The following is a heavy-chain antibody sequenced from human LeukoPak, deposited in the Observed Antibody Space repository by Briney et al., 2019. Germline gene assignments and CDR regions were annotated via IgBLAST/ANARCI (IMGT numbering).Heavy chain of an antibody. D-gene: IGHD2-15*01. V-gene: IGHV3-23*01. Sequence: PGGSLRLSCAASGFTFTSYAMSWVRQAPGKGLEWVSSINSGGSTFYADSVKGRFTISGDNSKNTLYLQMNSLRADDTAVYYCAKRMPYYFDYWGQGTVVTVSS. CDR3: AKRMPYYFDY. CDR2: INSGGST. CDR1: GFTFTSYA. J-gene: IGHJ4*02.